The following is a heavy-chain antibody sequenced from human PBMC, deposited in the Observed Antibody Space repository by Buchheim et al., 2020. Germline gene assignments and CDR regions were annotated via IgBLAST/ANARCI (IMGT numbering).Heavy chain of an antibody. Sequence: EVQLVDSGGGLVEPGGSLRLSCAASGFTFSTYDMNWVRQAPGKGLEWVSSISSGTSDTYYADSVKGRFTISRDNAKNSLYLQMNSLRAEDTAVYYCAREIQGFDYWGQGTL. CDR1: GFTFSTYD. D-gene: IGHD5-18*01. J-gene: IGHJ4*02. V-gene: IGHV3-21*01. CDR2: ISSGTSDT. CDR3: AREIQGFDY.